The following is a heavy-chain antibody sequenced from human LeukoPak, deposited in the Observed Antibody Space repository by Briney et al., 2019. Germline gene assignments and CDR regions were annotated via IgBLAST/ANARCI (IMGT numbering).Heavy chain of an antibody. CDR3: AREEYDYALGALDV. Sequence: PGRSLRLSCATSGFTFSRYAMQWVRQAPGKGLEWVAVISSDGNLIFYADSVKGRFTISRDNSKNTVYLQVNSLGAEDTAVFYCAREEYDYALGALDVWGQGTTVSVSS. D-gene: IGHD4/OR15-4a*01. J-gene: IGHJ6*02. V-gene: IGHV3-30*04. CDR1: GFTFSRYA. CDR2: ISSDGNLI.